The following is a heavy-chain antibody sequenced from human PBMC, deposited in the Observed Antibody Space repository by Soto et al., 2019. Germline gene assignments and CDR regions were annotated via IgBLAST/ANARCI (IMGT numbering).Heavy chain of an antibody. CDR2: SNYGGPT. V-gene: IGHV4-39*01. CDR3: ARHGAYSTSVYYYYGMEV. J-gene: IGHJ6*01. D-gene: IGHD6-13*01. Sequence: SETLSLTCTVSGVAINSTVYYCGWIRQPPWKGLEWIGSSNYGGPTYYSPSLQSRVTISLDTAKNHFSLNLRSVTAADTAVYYCARHGAYSTSVYYYYGMEVWGQGTTVSVSS. CDR1: GVAINSTVYY.